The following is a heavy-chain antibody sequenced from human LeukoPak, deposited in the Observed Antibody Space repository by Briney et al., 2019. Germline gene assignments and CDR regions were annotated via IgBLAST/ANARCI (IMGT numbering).Heavy chain of an antibody. D-gene: IGHD2-21*02. CDR1: GYTFTGYY. Sequence: GASVKVSCKASGYTFTGYYMHWVRQAPGQGLEWMGWINPNSGGTNYAQKFQGRVTMTRDTSISTAYMELSRQRSDDTAVYYCATNRIVVVTALLDYWGQGTLVTVSS. J-gene: IGHJ4*02. V-gene: IGHV1-2*02. CDR2: INPNSGGT. CDR3: ATNRIVVVTALLDY.